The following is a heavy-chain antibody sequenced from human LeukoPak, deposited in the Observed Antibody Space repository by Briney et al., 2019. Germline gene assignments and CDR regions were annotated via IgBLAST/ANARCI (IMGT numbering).Heavy chain of an antibody. CDR1: GDSINSLD. CDR2: ISGSDGST. Sequence: PSETLSLTCTVSGDSINSLDLWSWVRQPPGKGLEWVSAISGSDGSTYYADSVKGRFTISRDNSKNTLYLQMNSLRAEDTAVYYCVKYGADVWGQGTTVTVSS. V-gene: IGHV3-23*01. D-gene: IGHD3-10*01. J-gene: IGHJ6*02. CDR3: VKYGADV.